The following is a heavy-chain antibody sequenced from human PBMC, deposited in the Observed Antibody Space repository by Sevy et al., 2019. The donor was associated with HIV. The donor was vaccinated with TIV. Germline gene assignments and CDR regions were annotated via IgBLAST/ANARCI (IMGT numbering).Heavy chain of an antibody. V-gene: IGHV1-18*01. D-gene: IGHD3-10*01. CDR1: GYTFSSNG. CDR2: IGLYNGNS. Sequence: ASVKVSCKASGYTFSSNGITWVRQAPGQGLEWMGWIGLYNGNSNYAPKFRDRVTMTADTSTSTAYMELRSLRSDDTAVYYCARVPTYYYGSATYFDSWGQGSLVTVSS. CDR3: ARVPTYYYGSATYFDS. J-gene: IGHJ4*02.